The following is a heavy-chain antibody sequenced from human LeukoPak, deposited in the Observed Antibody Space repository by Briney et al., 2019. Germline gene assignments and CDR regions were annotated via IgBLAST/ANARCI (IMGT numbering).Heavy chain of an antibody. J-gene: IGHJ3*02. D-gene: IGHD3-10*01. CDR2: ISGSGGST. CDR3: HSYYYGSGSYFSDAFDI. Sequence: GGSLRLSCAASGFTFSSYAMSWVRQAPGKGLEWVSAISGSGGSTYYADSVKGRFTISRDNSKNTLYLQMNSLRAEDTAVYYCHSYYYGSGSYFSDAFDIWGQGTMVTVSS. V-gene: IGHV3-23*01. CDR1: GFTFSSYA.